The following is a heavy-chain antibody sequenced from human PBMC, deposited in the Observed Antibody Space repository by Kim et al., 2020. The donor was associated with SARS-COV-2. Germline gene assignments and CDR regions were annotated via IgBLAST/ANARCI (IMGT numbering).Heavy chain of an antibody. Sequence: GGSLRLSCAASGFTFRSYSMAWVRQAPGRGLEWVANIKDDGSEKYYVDSVKGRFTISRDNAKNSLYLQMSSLRVGDTAVYYCARWVNFGLDVWGQGTTVTVSS. CDR1: GFTFRSYS. CDR3: ARWVNFGLDV. V-gene: IGHV3-7*03. CDR2: IKDDGSEK. J-gene: IGHJ6*02. D-gene: IGHD3-22*01.